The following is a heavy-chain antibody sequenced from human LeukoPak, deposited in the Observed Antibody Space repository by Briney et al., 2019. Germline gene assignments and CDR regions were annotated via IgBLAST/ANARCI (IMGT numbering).Heavy chain of an antibody. CDR3: ARDWPGYCSGGSCYSGYFDY. V-gene: IGHV3-30*04. J-gene: IGHJ4*02. D-gene: IGHD2-15*01. Sequence: GGSLRLSCAASGFTFSSYAMHWVRQAPGKGLEWVAVISYDGSNKYYADSVKGRFTISRDNSKNTPYLQMNSLRAEDTAVYYCARDWPGYCSGGSCYSGYFDYWGQGTLVTVSS. CDR1: GFTFSSYA. CDR2: ISYDGSNK.